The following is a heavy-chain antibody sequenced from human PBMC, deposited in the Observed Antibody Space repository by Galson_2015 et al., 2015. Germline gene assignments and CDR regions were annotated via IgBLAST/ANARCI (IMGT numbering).Heavy chain of an antibody. CDR3: AKIDSSSLGDY. V-gene: IGHV3-30*18. CDR2: ISYDGSNK. D-gene: IGHD6-13*01. J-gene: IGHJ4*02. CDR1: GFTFSSYG. Sequence: SLRLSCAASGFTFSSYGMHWVRQAPGKGLEWVAVISYDGSNKHYADSVKGRFTISRDNSKNTLYLQMNSLRAEDTAVYYCAKIDSSSLGDYWGQGTLVTVSS.